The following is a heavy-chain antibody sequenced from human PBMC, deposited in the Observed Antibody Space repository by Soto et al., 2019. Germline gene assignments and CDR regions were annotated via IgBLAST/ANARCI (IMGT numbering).Heavy chain of an antibody. Sequence: QVQLQESGPGLVQPSQTLSLSCTVSGGSITSGGYYWSWIRQHPGKGLEWIGYIYYSGTTYYNPSLKSRLTISLDTSRHQFSLEVSSVSAADTAVYYCTRAGSSGYTFEHWGQGTLVTVSS. J-gene: IGHJ4*02. CDR1: GGSITSGGYY. CDR2: IYYSGTT. D-gene: IGHD3-22*01. V-gene: IGHV4-31*03. CDR3: TRAGSSGYTFEH.